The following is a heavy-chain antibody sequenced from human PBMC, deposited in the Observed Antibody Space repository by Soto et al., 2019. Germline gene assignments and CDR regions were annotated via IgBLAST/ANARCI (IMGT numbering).Heavy chain of an antibody. J-gene: IGHJ4*02. CDR3: ATDTGNSFDY. Sequence: HVQLVQFGGELKKPGASVKVSCNTSGYTFNTYFITWVRQAPGQGLEWMGWISPHNGNTNYAEKFQGRVTMTADTITKTAYMDLRNLRIDDTAVYYCATDTGNSFDYWGQGTPVTVSS. V-gene: IGHV1-18*01. CDR2: ISPHNGNT. CDR1: GYTFNTYF.